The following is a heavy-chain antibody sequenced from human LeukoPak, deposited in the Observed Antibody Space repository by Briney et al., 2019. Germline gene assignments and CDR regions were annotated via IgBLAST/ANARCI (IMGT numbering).Heavy chain of an antibody. CDR2: MNPNSGNT. D-gene: IGHD6-19*01. V-gene: IGHV1-8*03. Sequence: ASVKVSCKASGYTFTSYDINRVRQATGQGLEWMGWMNPNSGNTGYAQKFQGRVTITRNTSISTAYMELSSLRSEDTAVYYCARVDSSGWSVDYWGQGTLVTVSS. CDR1: GYTFTSYD. CDR3: ARVDSSGWSVDY. J-gene: IGHJ4*02.